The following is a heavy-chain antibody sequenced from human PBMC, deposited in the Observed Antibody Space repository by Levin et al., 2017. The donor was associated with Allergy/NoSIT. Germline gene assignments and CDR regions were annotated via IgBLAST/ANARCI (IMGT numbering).Heavy chain of an antibody. Sequence: PGGSLRLSCAASGFTFGSYDMSWVRQAPGKRLEWVSFISGTGGITYYADSVRGRFTISRDNSKNTVSLQMNSLRAEDTAIYYCAQEERSGWSYFNNWGQGALVTVSS. CDR1: GFTFGSYD. V-gene: IGHV3-23*01. J-gene: IGHJ4*02. D-gene: IGHD6-19*01. CDR3: AQEERSGWSYFNN. CDR2: ISGTGGIT.